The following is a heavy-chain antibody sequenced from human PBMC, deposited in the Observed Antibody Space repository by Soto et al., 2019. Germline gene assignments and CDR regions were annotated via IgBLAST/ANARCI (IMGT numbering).Heavy chain of an antibody. Sequence: ASVKVSCKASGYTFTSYGISWVRQAPGQGLEWMGWISAYNGNTNYAQKLQGRVTMTTDTSTSTAYMELRSLRSDDTAVYYCARRYCSGGSCYQNDYWGQGTLVTVSS. CDR2: ISAYNGNT. CDR3: ARRYCSGGSCYQNDY. J-gene: IGHJ4*02. V-gene: IGHV1-18*01. D-gene: IGHD2-15*01. CDR1: GYTFTSYG.